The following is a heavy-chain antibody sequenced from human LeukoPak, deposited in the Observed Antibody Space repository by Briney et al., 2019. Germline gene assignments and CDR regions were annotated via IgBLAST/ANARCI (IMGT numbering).Heavy chain of an antibody. CDR3: AKDPNYYYCMDV. CDR1: GFTFSSYG. J-gene: IGHJ6*03. Sequence: GGSLRLSCAASGFTFSSYGMSWVRQAPGKGLEWVSTISGRRDSTSYADSVKGRFTISRDNSKNTLYLQMNSLRAEDTAVYYCAKDPNYYYCMDVWGKGTTVTISS. CDR2: ISGRRDST. V-gene: IGHV3-23*01.